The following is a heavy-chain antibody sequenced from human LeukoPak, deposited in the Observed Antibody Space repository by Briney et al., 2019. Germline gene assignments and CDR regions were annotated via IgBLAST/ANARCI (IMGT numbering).Heavy chain of an antibody. V-gene: IGHV4-30-2*01. Sequence: PSETLSLTCAVSGGSISSGGYSWSWIRQPPGKGLEWIGYIYHSGSTYYNPSLKSRVTISVDRSKNQFSLKLSSVTAADTAVYYCARDFWSGPPNHYYYGMDVWGQGTTVTVSS. D-gene: IGHD3-3*01. J-gene: IGHJ6*02. CDR1: GGSISSGGYS. CDR3: ARDFWSGPPNHYYYGMDV. CDR2: IYHSGST.